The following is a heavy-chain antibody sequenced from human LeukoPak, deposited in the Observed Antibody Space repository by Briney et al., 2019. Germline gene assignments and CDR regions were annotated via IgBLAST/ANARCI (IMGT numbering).Heavy chain of an antibody. CDR1: GYSFTSYW. V-gene: IGHV5-51*01. D-gene: IGHD6-13*01. Sequence: GESLKISCKGSGYSFTSYWNGWVRQMPGKGLEWMGIIYPGDSDTRYSPSFQGQVTISADKSISTAYLQWSSLKASDTAMYYCARLEWPYSSSWYRFDPWGQGTLVTVSS. CDR2: IYPGDSDT. CDR3: ARLEWPYSSSWYRFDP. J-gene: IGHJ5*02.